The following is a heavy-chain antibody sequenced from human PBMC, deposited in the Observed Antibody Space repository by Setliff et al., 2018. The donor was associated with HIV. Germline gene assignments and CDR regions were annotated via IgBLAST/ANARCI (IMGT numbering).Heavy chain of an antibody. CDR3: ARDNTAFDI. CDR2: INPLLGTT. Sequence: GASVKVSCKTSEGTFSSYAISWVRQAPGQGLEWVGGINPLLGTTNFAKKFQGRVTMTRDTSTSTIYMELNSLTSEDTAVYYCARDNTAFDIWGQGTMVTVSS. D-gene: IGHD2-2*02. J-gene: IGHJ3*02. CDR1: EGTFSSYA. V-gene: IGHV1-69*05.